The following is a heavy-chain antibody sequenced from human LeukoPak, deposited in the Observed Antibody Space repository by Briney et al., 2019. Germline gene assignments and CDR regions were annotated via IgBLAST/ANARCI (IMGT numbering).Heavy chain of an antibody. CDR1: GFTFSSYA. D-gene: IGHD3-22*01. Sequence: PGGSLRLSCAASGFTFSSYAMSWVRQAPGKGLEWVGFIRSKAYGGTTEYAASVKGRFTISRDDSKSIAYLQMNSLKTEDTAVYYCTIYDSSGSFDYWGQGTLVTVSS. CDR3: TIYDSSGSFDY. V-gene: IGHV3-49*04. CDR2: IRSKAYGGTT. J-gene: IGHJ4*02.